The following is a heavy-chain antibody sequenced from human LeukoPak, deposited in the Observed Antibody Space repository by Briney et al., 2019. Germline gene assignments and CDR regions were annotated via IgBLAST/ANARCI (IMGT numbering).Heavy chain of an antibody. CDR1: GYSISSVYY. CDR3: ARHAATGYYFDY. J-gene: IGHJ4*02. Sequence: PSETLSLTCAVSGYSISSVYYWGWIRQPPGKGLEWIGSIYHSGSTYYNPSLKSRVTISVDTSKNQFSLKRSSVTAADTAVYYCARHAATGYYFDYWGKRTLVTVSS. CDR2: IYHSGST. D-gene: IGHD2-15*01. V-gene: IGHV4-38-2*01.